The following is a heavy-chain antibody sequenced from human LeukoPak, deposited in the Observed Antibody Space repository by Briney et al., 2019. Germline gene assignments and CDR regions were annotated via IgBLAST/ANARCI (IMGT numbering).Heavy chain of an antibody. CDR2: IYHSGST. Sequence: PSQTLSLTCAVSGGSISSGGYSWSWIRQPPGKGLEWIGYIYHSGSTYYNPSLKSRVTISVDRSKNQFSLKLSSVTAADTAVYYCARHLGYCSGGSCYSENWFDPWGQGTLVTVSS. J-gene: IGHJ5*02. CDR3: ARHLGYCSGGSCYSENWFDP. CDR1: GGSISSGGYS. D-gene: IGHD2-15*01. V-gene: IGHV4-30-2*01.